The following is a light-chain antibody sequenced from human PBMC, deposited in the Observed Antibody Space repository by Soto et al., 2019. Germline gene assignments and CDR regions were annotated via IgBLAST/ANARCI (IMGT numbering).Light chain of an antibody. V-gene: IGKV1-33*01. CDR3: QQDDNLPIT. CDR1: LDINNY. Sequence: DTQMTQSPSSLSASVGDRVTITCQATLDINNYLNWYQHKPGKAPQLLIYDASNLETGVPSRFSGSGSGTEFTFTISSLQPEDIATYYCQQDDNLPITFGQGTRLEIK. J-gene: IGKJ5*01. CDR2: DAS.